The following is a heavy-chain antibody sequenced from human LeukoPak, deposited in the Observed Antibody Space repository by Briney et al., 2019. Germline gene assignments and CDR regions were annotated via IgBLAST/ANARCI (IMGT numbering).Heavy chain of an antibody. D-gene: IGHD1-14*01. CDR2: IKKDGSEK. Sequence: GGSLRLSCAASGFTFSSYWMSWVRQAPGKGLEWVANIKKDGSEKYYVDSVKDRFTISRDNAKNSLYLQMNSLRAEDTAVYYCARDSATTDFDYWGQGSLVTASS. J-gene: IGHJ4*02. CDR1: GFTFSSYW. V-gene: IGHV3-7*01. CDR3: ARDSATTDFDY.